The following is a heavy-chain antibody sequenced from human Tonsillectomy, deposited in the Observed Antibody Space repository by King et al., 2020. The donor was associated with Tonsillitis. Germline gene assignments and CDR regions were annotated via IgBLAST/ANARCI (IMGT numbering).Heavy chain of an antibody. J-gene: IGHJ4*02. CDR3: VRVNEVPRRGGTFDY. CDR1: GYIFTDYY. CDR2: ISVGSSTI. Sequence: VQLVQSGGGLVKPGGSLRLSCAASGYIFTDYYMSWVRQAPGKGLEWVAYISVGSSTIYYSESVKGRFTIFRDNAKMSLYLQMNSLRAEDTALYYCVRVNEVPRRGGTFDYWGQGSLVTVSS. D-gene: IGHD2-15*01. V-gene: IGHV3-11*01.